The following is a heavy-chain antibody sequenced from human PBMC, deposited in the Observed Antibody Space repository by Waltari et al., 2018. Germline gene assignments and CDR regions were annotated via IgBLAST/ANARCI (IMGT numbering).Heavy chain of an antibody. CDR1: GLTVSANS. D-gene: IGHD6-19*01. J-gene: IGHJ3*02. Sequence: EVELVESGGGLVQAGGSMRRSGVASGLTVSANSMSWVRQAPGKGLEWVSVLYSDERTYYADSVKGRFTISRHNSRNILYFQMNRLRIEDTAVYYCARGVAGGFDIWGQGTRVTVSS. CDR2: LYSDERT. CDR3: ARGVAGGFDI. V-gene: IGHV3-53*04.